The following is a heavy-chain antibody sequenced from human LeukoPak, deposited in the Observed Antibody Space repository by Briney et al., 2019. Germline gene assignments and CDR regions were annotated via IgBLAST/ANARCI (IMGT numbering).Heavy chain of an antibody. CDR3: ASPLMADDAFDI. D-gene: IGHD5-24*01. CDR1: GGSVSSGSYY. CDR2: IYYSGST. Sequence: SETLSLTCTVSGGSVSSGSYYWSWIRQPPGKGLEWIGYIYYSGSTNYNPSLKSRVTISVDTSKNQFSLKLSSVTAADTAVYYCASPLMADDAFDIWGQGTMVTVSS. V-gene: IGHV4-61*01. J-gene: IGHJ3*02.